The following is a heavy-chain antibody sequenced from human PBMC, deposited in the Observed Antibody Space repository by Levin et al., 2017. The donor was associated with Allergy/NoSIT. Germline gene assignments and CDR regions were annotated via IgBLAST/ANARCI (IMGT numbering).Heavy chain of an antibody. D-gene: IGHD4-17*01. J-gene: IGHJ3*02. V-gene: IGHV4-39*01. CDR1: GGSISSSSYY. CDR2: IYYSGST. Sequence: SQTLSLTCTVSGGSISSSSYYWGWIRQPPGKGLEWIGSIYYSGSTYYNPSLKSRVTISVDTSKNQFSLKLSSVTAADTAVYYCAQGGGDYGDYEDGHDAFDIWGQGTMVTVSS. CDR3: AQGGGDYGDYEDGHDAFDI.